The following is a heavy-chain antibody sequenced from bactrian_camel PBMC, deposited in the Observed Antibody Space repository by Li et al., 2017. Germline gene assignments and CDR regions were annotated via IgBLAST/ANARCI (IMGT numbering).Heavy chain of an antibody. V-gene: IGHV3-2*01. J-gene: IGHJ6*01. D-gene: IGHD5*01. Sequence: HVQLVESGGGLVQPGGSLRLSCAASGFTFSSYYMTWVRQAPGKGLQWVSSIYSDGSYTYYADSVKGRFTISRDNAKNTVYLQMNSLKSEDTALYYCATGGQMGWVDFGYWGQGTQVTVS. CDR2: IYSDGSYT. CDR3: ATGGQMGWVDFGY. CDR1: GFTFSSYY.